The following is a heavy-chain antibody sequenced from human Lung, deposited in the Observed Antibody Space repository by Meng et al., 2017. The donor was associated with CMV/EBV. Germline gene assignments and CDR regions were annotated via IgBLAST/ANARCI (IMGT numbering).Heavy chain of an antibody. CDR3: VGGIVVPTATKYYYGMDV. Sequence: SETLSLXXDVYGGSFSDHYWSWIRQPPGKGLEWIGEIDQSGDTNCNPSPKSRVTILLDTSKKQVSLNLTSVTAADTAVYYCVGGIVVPTATKYYYGMDVWGQGTXVTVSS. V-gene: IGHV4-34*01. D-gene: IGHD2-2*01. CDR2: IDQSGDT. J-gene: IGHJ6*02. CDR1: GGSFSDHY.